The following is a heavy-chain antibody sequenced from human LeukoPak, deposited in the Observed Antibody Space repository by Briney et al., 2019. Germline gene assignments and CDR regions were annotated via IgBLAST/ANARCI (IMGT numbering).Heavy chain of an antibody. D-gene: IGHD3-10*02. CDR2: ISYDGGHK. CDR1: RFTFSSYA. Sequence: GGSLRLSCAASRFTFSSYAMHWVRQAPGKGLEWVAVISYDGGHKYYADSVKGRFTISRDNAKNSLYLQMNSLRAEDTAVYYCAELGITMIGGVWGKGTTVTISS. J-gene: IGHJ6*04. V-gene: IGHV3-30*04. CDR3: AELGITMIGGV.